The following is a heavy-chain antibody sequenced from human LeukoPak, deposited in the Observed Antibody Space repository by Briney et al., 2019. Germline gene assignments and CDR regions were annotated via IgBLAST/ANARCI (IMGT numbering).Heavy chain of an antibody. J-gene: IGHJ6*02. CDR1: GGSISSYY. CDR2: IYYSGST. D-gene: IGHD3-10*01. CDR3: ARSGYYYYGMDV. V-gene: IGHV4-59*08. Sequence: SETLSLTCTVSGGSISSYYWSWIRQPPGKGLEWIGYIYYSGSTNYNPSLKGRVTMSVDTSKNQFSLKLSSVTAADTAVYYCARSGYYYYGMDVWGQGTTVTVSS.